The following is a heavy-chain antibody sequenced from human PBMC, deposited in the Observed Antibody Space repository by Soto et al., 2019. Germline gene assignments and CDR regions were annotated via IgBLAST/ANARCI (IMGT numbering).Heavy chain of an antibody. J-gene: IGHJ3*01. CDR3: ATWHEREHAFDV. Sequence: DVQLVESGGGLIQPGESLRLSCAAFGLTISGKKYVAWVRQAPGKRLEWVSALYDVDGSFYADSVTGRFTTSSDSSKNTVYLQMNDLRPDDTAVYYCATWHEREHAFDVWGQGTKVTISS. CDR2: LYDVDGS. V-gene: IGHV3-53*01. CDR1: GLTISGKKY. D-gene: IGHD1-1*01.